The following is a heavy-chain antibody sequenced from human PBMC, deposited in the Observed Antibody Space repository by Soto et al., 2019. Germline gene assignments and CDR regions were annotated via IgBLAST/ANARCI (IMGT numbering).Heavy chain of an antibody. J-gene: IGHJ6*02. V-gene: IGHV1-18*01. CDR1: GYTFTRYG. CDR2: ISGYNGDT. CDR3: AKNGQPPYYYYGLDV. Sequence: XSVKVSFNASGYTFTRYGISWVRHSPGQGLEWMGWISGYNGDTNYAQKFQGRVSMTIDTSTTTAYMELRSLTSDDTAVYYCAKNGQPPYYYYGLDVWGQGTKVTVSS. D-gene: IGHD2-8*01.